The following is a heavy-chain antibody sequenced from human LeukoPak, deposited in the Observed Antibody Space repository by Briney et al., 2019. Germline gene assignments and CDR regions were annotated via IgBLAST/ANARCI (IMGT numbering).Heavy chain of an antibody. CDR1: GFTFSSYS. CDR2: ISSSSSTI. Sequence: GGSLRLSCAASGFTFSSYSMNWVRQAPGKGLEWVSYISSSSSTIYYADSVKGRFTISRDNAKNSLYLQMNSLGAEDTAVYYCAIGQSRFDPWGQGTLVTVSS. CDR3: AIGQSRFDP. J-gene: IGHJ5*02. V-gene: IGHV3-48*04. D-gene: IGHD3/OR15-3a*01.